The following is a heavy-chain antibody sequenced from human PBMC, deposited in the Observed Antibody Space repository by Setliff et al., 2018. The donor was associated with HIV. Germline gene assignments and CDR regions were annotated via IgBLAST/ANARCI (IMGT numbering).Heavy chain of an antibody. CDR3: ARMQAYYNFWRSTYYFDY. CDR2: ISPYNGDA. CDR1: GYPFTSYG. V-gene: IGHV1-18*01. Sequence: ASVKVSCKASGYPFTSYGICWVRQAPGHGLEWMGYISPYNGDAYYAEKFQGRVTMTTDTSTTAVSMELTNLRSDDTAVYFWARMQAYYNFWRSTYYFDYWGQGTPGTVSS. D-gene: IGHD3-3*01. J-gene: IGHJ4*02.